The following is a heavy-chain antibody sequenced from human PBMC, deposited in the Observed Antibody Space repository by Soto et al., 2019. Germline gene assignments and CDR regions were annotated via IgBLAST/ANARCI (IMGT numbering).Heavy chain of an antibody. J-gene: IGHJ6*03. CDR1: GGSISSSSYY. CDR3: ARQPGYCSSTSCYAFYYYYMDV. D-gene: IGHD2-2*01. CDR2: IYYSAST. Sequence: SETLSLTCTVSGGSISSSSYYWGWIRQPPGKGLEWIGSIYYSASTYYNPSLKSRVTISVDTSKNQFSLKLSSVTAADTAVYYCARQPGYCSSTSCYAFYYYYMDVWGKGTTVTVSS. V-gene: IGHV4-39*01.